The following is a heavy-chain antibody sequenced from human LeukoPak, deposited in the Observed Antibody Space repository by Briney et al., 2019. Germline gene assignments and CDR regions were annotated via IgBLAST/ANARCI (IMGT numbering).Heavy chain of an antibody. D-gene: IGHD6-19*01. V-gene: IGHV3-33*06. CDR3: AKGGVTSGWPTPFDS. CDR2: IWNDGNNK. J-gene: IGHJ4*02. CDR1: GFTFSSYG. Sequence: GGSLRLSCEVSGFTFSSYGMHWVRQAPGKGLEWVAVIWNDGNNKYYGDSVKGRFTISRDNSRNTLYLQMNGRRAEDTAVYYCAKGGVTSGWPTPFDSWGQGTLVTVSS.